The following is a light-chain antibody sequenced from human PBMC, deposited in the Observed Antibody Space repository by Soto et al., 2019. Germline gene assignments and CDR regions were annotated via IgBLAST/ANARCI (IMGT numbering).Light chain of an antibody. CDR1: QSVSNH. CDR3: QQRSLCPLT. CDR2: DAS. V-gene: IGKV3-11*01. Sequence: EVVLTQSPSTLSLSPGERATLSCRATQSVSNHLAWYQHRPGQAPRLLIYDASNRATDIPARFSGSGSGTDFTLTISSLVPEDTAGYYCQQRSLCPLTFGGATKVEIK. J-gene: IGKJ4*01.